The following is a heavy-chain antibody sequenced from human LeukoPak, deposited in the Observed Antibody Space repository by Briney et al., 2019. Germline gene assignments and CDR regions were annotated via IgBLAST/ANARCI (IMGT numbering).Heavy chain of an antibody. V-gene: IGHV3-21*01. Sequence: PGGSLRLSCAASGFTFSSYAMTWVRQAPGKGLEWVSSISVRSNYIYYADSVRGRFTISRDDARDSLYLQMNSLRAEGTAVYYCVRLRRNSDTSGYYYYYDFWGQGTLVTVSS. J-gene: IGHJ4*02. CDR2: ISVRSNYI. D-gene: IGHD3-22*01. CDR1: GFTFSSYA. CDR3: VRLRRNSDTSGYYYYYDF.